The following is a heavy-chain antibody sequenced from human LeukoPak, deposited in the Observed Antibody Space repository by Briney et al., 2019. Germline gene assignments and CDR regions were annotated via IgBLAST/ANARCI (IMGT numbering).Heavy chain of an antibody. CDR2: INSDGSST. CDR1: GFTFSNYW. J-gene: IGHJ4*02. Sequence: PGGSLRLSCAASGFTFSNYWMHWVRQVPGKGLMWVSRINSDGSSTSYADSVKGRFTISRDNAKNTLYLQMNSLRAEDTAVYYCARIMTQQMVFDYWGQGTLVTVSS. CDR3: ARIMTQQMVFDY. V-gene: IGHV3-74*01. D-gene: IGHD6-13*01.